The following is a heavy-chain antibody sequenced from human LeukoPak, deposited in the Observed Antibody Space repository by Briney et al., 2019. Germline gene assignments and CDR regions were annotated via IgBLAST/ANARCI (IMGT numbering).Heavy chain of an antibody. Sequence: GRSLRLSCAASGFTFSSYGMHWVRQAPGKGLEWVAVISYDGSNKYYADSVKGRFTISRDNSKNTLYLQMNSLRAEDTAVYYCAKRQPYDYWGQGTLVTVSS. D-gene: IGHD2-2*01. CDR2: ISYDGSNK. J-gene: IGHJ4*02. CDR1: GFTFSSYG. V-gene: IGHV3-30*18. CDR3: AKRQPYDY.